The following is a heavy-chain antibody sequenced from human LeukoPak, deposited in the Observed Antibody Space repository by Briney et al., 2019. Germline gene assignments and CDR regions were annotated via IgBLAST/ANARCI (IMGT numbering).Heavy chain of an antibody. CDR3: TRYTAMLRGGDDY. V-gene: IGHV3-11*01. CDR2: ISSSGSML. J-gene: IGHJ4*02. CDR1: GFTFSDYY. Sequence: PGGSLRLSCTVSGFTFSDYYMSWVRQAPGEGLEWVSYISSSGSMLHYADSVEGRFTISRDNAKNSLYLQMSSLRSEDTAVYYCTRYTAMLRGGDDYWGQGTLVTVSS. D-gene: IGHD5-18*01.